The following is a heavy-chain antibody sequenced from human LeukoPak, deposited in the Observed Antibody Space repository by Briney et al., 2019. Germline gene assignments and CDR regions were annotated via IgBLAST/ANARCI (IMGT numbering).Heavy chain of an antibody. Sequence: SETLSLTCTVSGGSISSYYWSWIRQPPGKGLEWIGYIYYSGSTNYNPSLKSRVTMSVDTSKNQFSLKLSSVTAADTAVYYCARVIAVAGTWGVYYYYMDVWGKGTTVTVSS. D-gene: IGHD6-19*01. CDR2: IYYSGST. CDR3: ARVIAVAGTWGVYYYYMDV. V-gene: IGHV4-59*01. CDR1: GGSISSYY. J-gene: IGHJ6*03.